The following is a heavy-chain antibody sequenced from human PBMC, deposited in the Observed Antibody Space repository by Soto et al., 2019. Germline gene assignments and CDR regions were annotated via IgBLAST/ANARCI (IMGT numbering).Heavy chain of an antibody. Sequence: PGGSLRLSCAASGFSLSIYEMNWVRQAPGKGLEWLAYVSTSGSLKNYEDSVKGRFTISRDNTKNAVYLQMNSLRGEDTAVYYCVRSVPDSGYYFDFWGQGTLVTVSS. CDR3: VRSVPDSGYYFDF. CDR2: VSTSGSLK. CDR1: GFSLSIYE. J-gene: IGHJ4*02. V-gene: IGHV3-48*03. D-gene: IGHD1-26*01.